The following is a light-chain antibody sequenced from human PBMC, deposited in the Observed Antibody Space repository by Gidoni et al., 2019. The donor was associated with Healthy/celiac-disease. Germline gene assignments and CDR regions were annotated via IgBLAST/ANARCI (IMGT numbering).Light chain of an antibody. J-gene: IGLJ3*02. CDR1: SSDVGGYNY. CDR3: CSYAGSQGV. V-gene: IGLV2-11*01. Sequence: QSALTQPRSVSGSPGQSVTISCTGTSSDVGGYNYVSWYQQHPGKAPKLMIYDVSQRPSGVPDRFSGSKSGNTASLTISGLQAEDEADYYWCSYAGSQGVFGGGTKLTVL. CDR2: DVS.